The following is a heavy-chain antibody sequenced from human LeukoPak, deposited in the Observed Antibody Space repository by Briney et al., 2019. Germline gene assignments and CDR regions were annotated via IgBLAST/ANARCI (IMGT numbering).Heavy chain of an antibody. J-gene: IGHJ4*02. CDR1: GYTFTSYA. D-gene: IGHD4-17*01. Sequence: ASVKVSCKASGYTFTSYAMHWVRQAPGQRLEWMGWINAGNGNTKYSQEFQGRVTITRDTSASTAYMELSSLRSEDMAVYYCARDRGVTTYHFDYWGQGTLVTVSS. CDR2: INAGNGNT. V-gene: IGHV1-3*03. CDR3: ARDRGVTTYHFDY.